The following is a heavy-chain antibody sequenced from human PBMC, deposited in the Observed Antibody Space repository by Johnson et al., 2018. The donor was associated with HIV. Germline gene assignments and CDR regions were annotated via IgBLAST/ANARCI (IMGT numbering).Heavy chain of an antibody. Sequence: QVQLVESGGGVVRPGGSLRLSCAASGFTFNSYGMHWVRQAPGKGLEWVAFIRYDGDITYYVDSVKGRFTISRDNSKNTLYLQMNSLRTEDTAMFYCAKGHSSGYPKDAFDIWGQGTIVTVSS. CDR3: AKGHSSGYPKDAFDI. D-gene: IGHD3-22*01. J-gene: IGHJ3*02. CDR2: IRYDGDIT. CDR1: GFTFNSYG. V-gene: IGHV3-30*02.